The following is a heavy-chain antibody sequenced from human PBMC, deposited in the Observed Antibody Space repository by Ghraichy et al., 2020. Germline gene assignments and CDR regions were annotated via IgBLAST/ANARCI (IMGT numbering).Heavy chain of an antibody. CDR2: IIPIFGTA. D-gene: IGHD5-18*01. CDR1: GGTFSSYA. CDR3: ARADVDTAMVTHLDY. Sequence: SVKVSCKASGGTFSSYAISWVRQAPGQGLEWMGGIIPIFGTANYAQKFQGRVTITADESTSTAYMELSSLRSEDTAVYYCARADVDTAMVTHLDYWGQGTLVTVSS. J-gene: IGHJ4*02. V-gene: IGHV1-69*13.